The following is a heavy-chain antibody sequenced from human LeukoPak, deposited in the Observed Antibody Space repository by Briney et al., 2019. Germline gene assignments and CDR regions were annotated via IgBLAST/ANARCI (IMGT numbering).Heavy chain of an antibody. CDR2: IYSGGST. Sequence: QPGGSLRLSCAASGFTVSSNYMSWVRQAPGKGLEWVSVIYSGGSTYYADSMKGRFTISRDNSKNTLYLQMNSLRAEDTAVCYCARVRLGCSSTSCYYYYYMDVWGKGTTVTVSS. CDR1: GFTVSSNY. CDR3: ARVRLGCSSTSCYYYYYMDV. J-gene: IGHJ6*03. D-gene: IGHD2-2*01. V-gene: IGHV3-53*01.